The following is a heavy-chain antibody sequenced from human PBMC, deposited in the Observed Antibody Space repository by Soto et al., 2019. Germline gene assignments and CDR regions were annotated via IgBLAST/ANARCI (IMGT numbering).Heavy chain of an antibody. Sequence: VQLVQSGAEVKKPGSSVKVSCKASGGTFSSYAISWVRQAPGQGLEWMGGIIPIFGTANYAQKFQGRVTITADESTSTAYMELSSLRSEDTAVYYCARHDYGDYVYYYYGMDVWGQGTTVTVSS. CDR1: GGTFSSYA. D-gene: IGHD4-17*01. CDR2: IIPIFGTA. CDR3: ARHDYGDYVYYYYGMDV. V-gene: IGHV1-69*01. J-gene: IGHJ6*02.